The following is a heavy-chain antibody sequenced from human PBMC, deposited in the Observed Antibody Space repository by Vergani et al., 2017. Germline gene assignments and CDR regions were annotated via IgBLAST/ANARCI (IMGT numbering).Heavy chain of an antibody. V-gene: IGHV5-51*01. Sequence: EVQLVQSGAEVKKPGESLKISCKGSGYSFTSYWIGGVRQMPGKGLEWMGIIYPGDSDTRYSPSFQGQVTISADKSISTAYLKWSSLKASDTGMYYCARGGYCSSTSCHRPGNWFDPWGQGTLVTVSS. CDR3: ARGGYCSSTSCHRPGNWFDP. D-gene: IGHD2-2*02. CDR2: IYPGDSDT. CDR1: GYSFTSYW. J-gene: IGHJ5*02.